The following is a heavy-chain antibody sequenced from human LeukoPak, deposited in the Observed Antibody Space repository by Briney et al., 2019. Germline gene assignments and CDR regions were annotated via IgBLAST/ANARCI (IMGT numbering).Heavy chain of an antibody. CDR3: ARRGGSGRAFDY. Sequence: PSETLSLTCSVSGASISGGTYYWGWNRQPPGKGLEWIGSIYYTGSTYDNPSLKSRVTISVDTSKNQFSLKLSSVTAADTAVYYCARRGGSGRAFDYWGQGTLVTVSS. CDR1: GASISGGTYY. J-gene: IGHJ4*02. V-gene: IGHV4-39*01. D-gene: IGHD1-26*01. CDR2: IYYTGST.